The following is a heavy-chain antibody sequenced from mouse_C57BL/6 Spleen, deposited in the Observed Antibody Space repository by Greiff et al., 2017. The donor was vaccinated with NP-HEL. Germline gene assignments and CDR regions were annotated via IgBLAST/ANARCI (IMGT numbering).Heavy chain of an antibody. D-gene: IGHD2-4*01. Sequence: VQLQQSGPELVKPGASVKISCKASGYTFTDYYMNWVKQSHGKSLEWIGDINPNNGGTSYNQKFKGKATLTVDKSSSTAYMELRSLTSEDSAVYYCANNDYDGVDYWGQGTTLTVSS. CDR2: INPNNGGT. CDR1: GYTFTDYY. J-gene: IGHJ2*01. CDR3: ANNDYDGVDY. V-gene: IGHV1-26*01.